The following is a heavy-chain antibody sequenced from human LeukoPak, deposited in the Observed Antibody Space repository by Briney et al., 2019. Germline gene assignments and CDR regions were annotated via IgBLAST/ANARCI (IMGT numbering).Heavy chain of an antibody. J-gene: IGHJ4*02. Sequence: PSETLSLTCTVSGGSISSGSYYWSWIRQPAGKGREWIGRIYTSGSTNYNPSLKSRVTISVDTSNNQCALKRSSVTAADTAVYYCARETPHSSGWEWGQGTLLTV. V-gene: IGHV4-61*02. CDR1: GGSISSGSYY. CDR2: IYTSGST. D-gene: IGHD6-19*01. CDR3: ARETPHSSGWE.